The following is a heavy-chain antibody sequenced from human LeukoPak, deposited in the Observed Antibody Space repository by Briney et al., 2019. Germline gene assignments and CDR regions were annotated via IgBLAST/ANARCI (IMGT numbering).Heavy chain of an antibody. CDR1: GGSLSGYY. V-gene: IGHV4-34*01. CDR2: INHSGST. CDR3: ARRGIQLWSH. D-gene: IGHD5-18*01. Sequence: SETLSLTCEVYGGSLSGYYWSWIRQPPGKGLEWIGEINHSGSTNYNPSLKSRVTISVDTSKNQFSLKLSSETAADTAVYYCARRGIQLWSHWGQGTLVTVSS. J-gene: IGHJ4*02.